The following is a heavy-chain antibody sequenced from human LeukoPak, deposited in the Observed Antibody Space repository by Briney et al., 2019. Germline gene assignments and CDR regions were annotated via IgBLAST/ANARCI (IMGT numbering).Heavy chain of an antibody. J-gene: IGHJ4*02. V-gene: IGHV3-21*04. CDR2: ISSSSSYI. Sequence: GGSLRLSCAASGFTFSSYSMNWVRQAPGKGLEWVSSISSSSSYIYYADPVKGRFTISRDNAKNSLYLQMNSLRAEDTAVYYCARLTDYYDSSGYYYEDYWGQGTLVTVSS. CDR3: ARLTDYYDSSGYYYEDY. CDR1: GFTFSSYS. D-gene: IGHD3-22*01.